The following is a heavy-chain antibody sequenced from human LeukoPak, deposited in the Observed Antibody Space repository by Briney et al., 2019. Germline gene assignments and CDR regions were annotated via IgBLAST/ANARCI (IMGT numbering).Heavy chain of an antibody. V-gene: IGHV4-39*07. J-gene: IGHJ4*02. CDR3: ARGPGYDFWSGYYKRNYFDY. D-gene: IGHD3-3*01. CDR2: INHSGST. CDR1: GGSITSNHYY. Sequence: PSETLSLTCTVSGGSITSNHYYWGWIRQPPGKGLEWIGEINHSGSTNYNPSLKSRVTISVDTSKNQFSLKLSSVTVADTAVYYCARGPGYDFWSGYYKRNYFDYWGQGTLVTVSS.